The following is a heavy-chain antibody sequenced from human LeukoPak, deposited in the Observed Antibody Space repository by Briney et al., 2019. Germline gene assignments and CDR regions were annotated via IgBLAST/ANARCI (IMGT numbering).Heavy chain of an antibody. V-gene: IGHV4-59*12. D-gene: IGHD3-10*02. Sequence: KASETLSLTCTVSGVSISSYYWSWIRQPPGKGLEWIGFIYYSGSTNYNPSLKSRVTISVDTSKNQFSLKLSSVAAADTAVYYCARLCPWFDPWGQGTLVTVSS. CDR2: IYYSGST. CDR3: ARLCPWFDP. J-gene: IGHJ5*02. CDR1: GVSISSYY.